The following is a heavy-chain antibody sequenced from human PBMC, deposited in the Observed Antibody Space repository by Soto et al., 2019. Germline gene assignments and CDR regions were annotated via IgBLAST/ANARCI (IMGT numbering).Heavy chain of an antibody. CDR2: TNLSGST. Sequence: SETLSLTCVVYGGSFSNYYWSWIRQPPGKGLEWIGGTNLSGSTNYNPSLKSRVAISVDTSKNQFSLKLSSVTAADTAVYYCARFGWDDAFDIWGQGTMVTVSS. V-gene: IGHV4-34*01. CDR3: ARFGWDDAFDI. CDR1: GGSFSNYY. D-gene: IGHD1-26*01. J-gene: IGHJ3*02.